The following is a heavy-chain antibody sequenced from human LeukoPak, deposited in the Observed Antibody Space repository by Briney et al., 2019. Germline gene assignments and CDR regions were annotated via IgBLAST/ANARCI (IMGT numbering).Heavy chain of an antibody. V-gene: IGHV3-23*01. CDR2: ISPSGGIT. Sequence: PGGSLRLSCAASGFTFSSHGMNWVRQAPGKGLEWVSGISPSGGITYYTDSVKGRFTISRDNSKNTVSLQMNSLRGEDTAVYYCARDRSSGWYHYWGQGTLVTVSS. D-gene: IGHD6-19*01. CDR3: ARDRSSGWYHY. J-gene: IGHJ4*02. CDR1: GFTFSSHG.